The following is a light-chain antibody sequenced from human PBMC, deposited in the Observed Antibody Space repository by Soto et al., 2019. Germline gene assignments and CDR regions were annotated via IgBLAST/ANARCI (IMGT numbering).Light chain of an antibody. CDR2: WAS. J-gene: IGKJ1*01. CDR1: QSVLYSSTNNNH. CDR3: QQYYSIPWT. V-gene: IGKV4-1*01. Sequence: DIVMTQSPDSLAVSLGERATINCRSRQSVLYSSTNNNHLAWYQQKPGQPPKLLIYWASTRESGVPDRFSGSGYGTDFTLTISSLQAEDVAVYYCQQYYSIPWTFGQGTRVEI.